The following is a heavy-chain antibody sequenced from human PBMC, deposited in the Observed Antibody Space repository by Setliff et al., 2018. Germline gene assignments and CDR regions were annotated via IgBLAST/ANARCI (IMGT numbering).Heavy chain of an antibody. CDR1: GYSFTSYW. CDR2: IYPGDSDT. J-gene: IGHJ3*02. Sequence: GESLKISCKGSGYSFTSYWIGWVRQMPGKGPEWMGIIYPGDSDTRYSPSFQGQVTISADKSISTAYLQWSSLKASDTAMYYCARLYQSYDSSGNAFDIWGQGTMVTVSS. D-gene: IGHD3-22*01. CDR3: ARLYQSYDSSGNAFDI. V-gene: IGHV5-51*01.